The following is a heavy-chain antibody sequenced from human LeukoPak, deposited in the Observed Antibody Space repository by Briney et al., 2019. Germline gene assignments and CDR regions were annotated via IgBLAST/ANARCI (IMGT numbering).Heavy chain of an antibody. Sequence: GGSLRLSCAASGFIFSREWMHWVRQAPGRGLVWVSRVNTDGSSTVYADSVKGRFTISRDNAKNTLYLQMNSLRAEDTAVYYCARAVHYGSGSYDYGMDVWGQGTTVTVSS. J-gene: IGHJ6*02. CDR1: GFIFSREW. CDR2: VNTDGSST. D-gene: IGHD3-10*01. CDR3: ARAVHYGSGSYDYGMDV. V-gene: IGHV3-74*03.